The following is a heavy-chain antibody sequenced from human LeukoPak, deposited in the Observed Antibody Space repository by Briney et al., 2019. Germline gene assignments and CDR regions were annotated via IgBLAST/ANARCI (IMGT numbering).Heavy chain of an antibody. Sequence: PGGSLRLSCAASGFTFSSYGMHWVRQAPGKGLKWVAVVWYDGSNKYYADSVKGRFTISRDNSKNTLYLQMNSLRAEDTAVYYCAREGGVGPNPYANYYYGMDVWGQGTTVTVSS. V-gene: IGHV3-33*01. D-gene: IGHD1-26*01. CDR2: VWYDGSNK. CDR3: AREGGVGPNPYANYYYGMDV. J-gene: IGHJ6*02. CDR1: GFTFSSYG.